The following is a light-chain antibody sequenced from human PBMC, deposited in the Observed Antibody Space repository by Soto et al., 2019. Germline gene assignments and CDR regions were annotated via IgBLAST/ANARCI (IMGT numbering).Light chain of an antibody. Sequence: QSALTQPRSVSGSPGQSVTISCPGTSSDVGGYNYVSWYQQHPGKAPKLMIYDVSKWPSGVPDRFSGSKSGNTASLTISGLQAEDEADYYCCSYAGNSLWVFGGGTKLTVL. V-gene: IGLV2-11*01. CDR1: SSDVGGYNY. CDR3: CSYAGNSLWV. CDR2: DVS. J-gene: IGLJ3*02.